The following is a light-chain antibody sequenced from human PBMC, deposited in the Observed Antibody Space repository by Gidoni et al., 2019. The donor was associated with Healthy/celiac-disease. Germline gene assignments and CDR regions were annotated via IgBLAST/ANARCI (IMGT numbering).Light chain of an antibody. CDR3: QSYDSSLSGPVV. J-gene: IGLJ2*01. Sequence: QPVLTQPPSVSGSPWPRVTISCTGSSSNIGAGYDVHWYQQLPGTAPKLLIYGNSHRTTGVPDRFSGSKSGTSASLAITGLQAEDEADYYCQSYDSSLSGPVVFGGGTKLTVL. V-gene: IGLV1-40*01. CDR1: SSNIGAGYD. CDR2: GNS.